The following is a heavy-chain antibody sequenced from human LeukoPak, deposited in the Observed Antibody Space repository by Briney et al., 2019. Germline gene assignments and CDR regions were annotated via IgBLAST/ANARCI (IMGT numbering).Heavy chain of an antibody. Sequence: AGGSLRLSCAASGFTFSSYAMSWVRQAPGKGLEWVSAISGSGGSTYYADSVKGRFTISRDNSKNTLYLQMNSLRAEDTAVYYCAKDSVWFGEPEPDAFDIWGQGTMVTVSS. D-gene: IGHD3-10*01. J-gene: IGHJ3*02. CDR3: AKDSVWFGEPEPDAFDI. V-gene: IGHV3-23*01. CDR1: GFTFSSYA. CDR2: ISGSGGST.